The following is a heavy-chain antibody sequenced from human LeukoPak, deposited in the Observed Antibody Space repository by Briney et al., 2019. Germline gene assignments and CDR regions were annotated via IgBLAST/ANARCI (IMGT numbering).Heavy chain of an antibody. D-gene: IGHD6-19*01. CDR3: ARGSSGWPLDY. CDR1: GFTFSSYA. V-gene: IGHV3-30*04. CDR2: ISYDGSNK. J-gene: IGHJ4*02. Sequence: GGSLRLSCAASGFTFSSYAMHWVRQAPGKGPEWVAVISYDGSNKYYADSVKGRFTISRDNSKNTLYLQMNSLRAEDTAVYYCARGSSGWPLDYWGQGTLVTVSS.